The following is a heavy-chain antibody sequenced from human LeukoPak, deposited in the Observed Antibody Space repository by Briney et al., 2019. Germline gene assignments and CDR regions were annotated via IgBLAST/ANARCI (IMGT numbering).Heavy chain of an antibody. Sequence: ASVKVSCTASGYTFTIYYMHWVRPAPGQGLEWMGIINPSGGSTSYAQKFQGRVTMTRDTSTSTVYMELSSLRSEDTAVYYCAREWGSSGYYYYWGQGTLVTVSS. J-gene: IGHJ4*02. CDR2: INPSGGST. CDR1: GYTFTIYY. V-gene: IGHV1-46*01. CDR3: AREWGSSGYYYY. D-gene: IGHD3-22*01.